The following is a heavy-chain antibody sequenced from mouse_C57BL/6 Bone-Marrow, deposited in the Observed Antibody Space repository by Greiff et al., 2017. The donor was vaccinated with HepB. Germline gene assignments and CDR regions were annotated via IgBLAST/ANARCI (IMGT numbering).Heavy chain of an antibody. J-gene: IGHJ3*01. Sequence: EVQLQQSGPELVKPGASVKISCKASGYTFTDYYMNWVKQSHGKSLEWIGDINPNNGGTSYNQKFKGKATLTVDKSSSTAYMELRSLTSEGSAVYYCARRLRAYWGQGTLVTVSA. V-gene: IGHV1-26*01. D-gene: IGHD1-1*01. CDR1: GYTFTDYY. CDR3: ARRLRAY. CDR2: INPNNGGT.